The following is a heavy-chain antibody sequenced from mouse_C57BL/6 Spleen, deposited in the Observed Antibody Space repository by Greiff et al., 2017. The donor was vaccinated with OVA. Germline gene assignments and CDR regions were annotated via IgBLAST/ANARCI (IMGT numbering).Heavy chain of an antibody. CDR1: GYTFTSYW. CDR2: IYPGSGST. V-gene: IGHV1-55*01. D-gene: IGHD1-1*01. J-gene: IGHJ1*03. Sequence: QVQLQQPGAELVKPGASVKMSCKASGYTFTSYWITWVKQRPGQGLEWIGDIYPGSGSTNYNEKFKSKATLTVDTSSSTAYMQLSSLTSEDSAVYYCARGAHYYGSSPYWYFDVWGTGTTVTVSS. CDR3: ARGAHYYGSSPYWYFDV.